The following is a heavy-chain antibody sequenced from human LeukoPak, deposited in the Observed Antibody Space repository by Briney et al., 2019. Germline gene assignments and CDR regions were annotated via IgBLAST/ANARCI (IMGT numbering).Heavy chain of an antibody. D-gene: IGHD3-22*01. J-gene: IGHJ4*02. CDR2: INHSGST. V-gene: IGHV4-34*01. CDR1: GGSISSYY. Sequence: PSETLSLTCTVSGGSISSYYWSWIRQPPGKGLEWIGEINHSGSTNYSPSLKSRVTISVDTSKNQFSLKLSSVTAADTAVYYCARVGRRYYDTKEGYFHYWGQGTLVTVSS. CDR3: ARVGRRYYDTKEGYFHY.